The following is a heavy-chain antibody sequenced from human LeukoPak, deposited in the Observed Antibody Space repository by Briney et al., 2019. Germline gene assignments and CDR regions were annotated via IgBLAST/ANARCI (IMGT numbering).Heavy chain of an antibody. CDR1: GFSLSSYA. CDR3: ARSTVVNRHDAFDI. D-gene: IGHD4-23*01. CDR2: IYYSGST. V-gene: IGHV4-59*01. J-gene: IGHJ3*02. Sequence: GSLRLSCTVSGFSLSSYAMSWIRQPPGKGLEWIGYIYYSGSTNYNPSLKSRVTISVDTSKNQFSLKLSSVTAADTAVYYCARSTVVNRHDAFDIWGQGTMVTVSS.